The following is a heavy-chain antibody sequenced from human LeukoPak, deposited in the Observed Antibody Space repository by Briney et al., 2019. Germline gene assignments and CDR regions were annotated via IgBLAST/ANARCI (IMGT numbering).Heavy chain of an antibody. J-gene: IGHJ4*02. V-gene: IGHV1-2*04. CDR1: GYTFTSYA. CDR3: ARGSVGTRSNYVGARHYYFDY. CDR2: INPNSGGT. D-gene: IGHD4-11*01. Sequence: ASVKVSCKASGYTFTSYAMHWVRQAPGQGLEWMGWINPNSGGTNYAQKFQAWVTMTRDTSISTAYMELSRLRSDDTAVYYCARGSVGTRSNYVGARHYYFDYWGQGTLVTVSS.